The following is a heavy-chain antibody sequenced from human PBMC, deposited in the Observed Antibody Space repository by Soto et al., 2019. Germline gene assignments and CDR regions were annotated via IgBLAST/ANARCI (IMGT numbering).Heavy chain of an antibody. Sequence: EVQLVESGGGSVQPGGSLRLSCAASGFTFSSYEMNWVRQAPGKGLEWASYISSSGSTIYYADSVKGRFTISRDNAKNSLYLQMNSLRAEDTAVYYCARAEGDYYDSSGYSLFDYWGQGTLVTVSS. CDR3: ARAEGDYYDSSGYSLFDY. D-gene: IGHD3-22*01. V-gene: IGHV3-48*03. J-gene: IGHJ4*02. CDR1: GFTFSSYE. CDR2: ISSSGSTI.